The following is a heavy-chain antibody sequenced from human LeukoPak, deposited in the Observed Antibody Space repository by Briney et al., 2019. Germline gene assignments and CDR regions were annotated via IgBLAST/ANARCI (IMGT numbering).Heavy chain of an antibody. D-gene: IGHD1-26*01. CDR2: INEDGSIT. CDR3: ARDLGGIAGS. Sequence: PGGSRRLSCAASGFTFTRYWMHWVRQVPGKGLDWVSRINEDGSITTHADSVRGRFTISRDNARDTLYLQMNSLRSEDTAVYYCARDLGGIAGSWGQGTLVTVSS. V-gene: IGHV3-74*01. CDR1: GFTFTRYW. J-gene: IGHJ4*02.